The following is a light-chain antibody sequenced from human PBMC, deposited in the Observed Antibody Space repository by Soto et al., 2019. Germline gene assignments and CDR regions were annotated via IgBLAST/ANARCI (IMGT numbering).Light chain of an antibody. J-gene: IGKJ4*01. CDR3: QQRGNWPS. Sequence: TQSPSSLSASVGDRVTITCRASQGITYYLAWYQQKPGQAPRLLIYDASNRATGIPARFSGSGSGTDFTLTISSLEPEDFAVYYCQQRGNWPSFGGGTKVEIK. CDR1: QGITYY. V-gene: IGKV3-11*01. CDR2: DAS.